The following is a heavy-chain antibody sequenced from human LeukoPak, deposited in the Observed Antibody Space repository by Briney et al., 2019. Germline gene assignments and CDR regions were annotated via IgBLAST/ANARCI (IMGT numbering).Heavy chain of an antibody. D-gene: IGHD3-22*01. V-gene: IGHV3-23*01. Sequence: GGSLRLSCAASGFTFSSYAMSWVRQAPGKGLEWVSAISGSGGSTYYADSVKGRFTISRDNSKNTLYLQMNSLRAEDTAVYYCAKDPHYYYDSSGYSLVGYWGQGTLVTVSS. CDR2: ISGSGGST. CDR3: AKDPHYYYDSSGYSLVGY. J-gene: IGHJ4*02. CDR1: GFTFSSYA.